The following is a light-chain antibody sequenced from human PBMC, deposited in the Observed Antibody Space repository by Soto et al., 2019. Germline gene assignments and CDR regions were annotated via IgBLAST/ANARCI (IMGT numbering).Light chain of an antibody. Sequence: QSVLTQPPAVSGAPGQRVTISCTGSSSNIGAGYDGHWYQQLPGTAPKLLIYGNSNRPSGVPDRFSGSKSGTSASLAITGLQAEDEADYYCQTYDSSLSGYVVFGGGTKLTLL. V-gene: IGLV1-40*01. CDR1: SSNIGAGYD. CDR2: GNS. CDR3: QTYDSSLSGYVV. J-gene: IGLJ2*01.